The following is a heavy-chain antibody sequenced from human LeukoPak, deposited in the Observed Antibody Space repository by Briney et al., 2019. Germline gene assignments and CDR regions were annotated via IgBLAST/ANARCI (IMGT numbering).Heavy chain of an antibody. CDR3: ARGLHLRYYDRSGYFDY. D-gene: IGHD3-22*01. V-gene: IGHV1-18*01. CDR1: GYTFTSYG. CDR2: ISAYDGNT. J-gene: IGHJ4*02. Sequence: ASVKVSCKASGYTFTSYGISWVRQAPGQGLEWMGWISAYDGNTNYAQKLQGRVTMTTDTSTSTAYMDLRSLRSDDTAVYYCARGLHLRYYDRSGYFDYWGQGTLVTVSS.